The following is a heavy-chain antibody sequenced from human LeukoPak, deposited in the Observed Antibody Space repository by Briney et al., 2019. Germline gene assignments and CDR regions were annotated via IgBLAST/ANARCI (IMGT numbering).Heavy chain of an antibody. CDR3: ARHGAAAGDFDY. V-gene: IGHV4-59*01. J-gene: IGHJ4*02. Sequence: SETLSLTCTVPGGSISSYYWSWIRQPPGKGLEWIGYIYYSGSTNYNPSLKSRVTISVDTSKNQFSLKLSSVTAADTAVYYCARHGAAAGDFDYWGQGTLVTVSS. D-gene: IGHD6-13*01. CDR2: IYYSGST. CDR1: GGSISSYY.